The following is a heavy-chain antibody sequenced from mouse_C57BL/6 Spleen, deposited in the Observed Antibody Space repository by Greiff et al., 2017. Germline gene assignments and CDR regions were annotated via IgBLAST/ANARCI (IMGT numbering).Heavy chain of an antibody. CDR3: ARWYYGSNYAMDY. CDR1: GYTFTSYW. J-gene: IGHJ4*01. V-gene: IGHV1-55*01. Sequence: QQPGAELVKPGASVKMSCKASGYTFTSYWITWVKQRPGQGLEWIGDIYPGSGSTNYNEKFKSKATLTVDTSSSTAYMQLSSLTSEDSAVYYCARWYYGSNYAMDYWGQGTSVTVSS. CDR2: IYPGSGST. D-gene: IGHD1-1*01.